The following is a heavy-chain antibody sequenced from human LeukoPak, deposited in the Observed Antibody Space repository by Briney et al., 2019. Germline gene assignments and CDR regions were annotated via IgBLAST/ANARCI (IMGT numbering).Heavy chain of an antibody. V-gene: IGHV4-59*01. D-gene: IGHD3-10*01. Sequence: PSETLSLTCTVSGGSISSYYWSWIRQPPGKGLEWIGYIYYSGSTNYNPSLKSRVTISVDTSKNQFSLKLSSVTAADTAVYYCATARSAGVVRGVIRYFDYWGQGTLVTVSS. J-gene: IGHJ4*02. CDR1: GGSISSYY. CDR3: ATARSAGVVRGVIRYFDY. CDR2: IYYSGST.